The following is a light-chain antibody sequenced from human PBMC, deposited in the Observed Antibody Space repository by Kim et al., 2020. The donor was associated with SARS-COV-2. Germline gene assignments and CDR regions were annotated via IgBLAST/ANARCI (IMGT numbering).Light chain of an antibody. Sequence: VMTQSPATLSLSPGERAILACRASQSIGTKLAWYHPKPGQAHRLLIYGASTRATGVPARISRSASGSDFTLTISSLQSGDFGIYYCQQYNNWFPYTFGQGTKREI. J-gene: IGKJ2*01. V-gene: IGKV3-15*01. CDR2: GAS. CDR3: QQYNNWFPYT. CDR1: QSIGTK.